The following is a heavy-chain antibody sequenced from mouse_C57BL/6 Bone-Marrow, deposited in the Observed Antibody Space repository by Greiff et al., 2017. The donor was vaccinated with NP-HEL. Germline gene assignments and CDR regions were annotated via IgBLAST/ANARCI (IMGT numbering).Heavy chain of an antibody. D-gene: IGHD2-5*01. V-gene: IGHV5-16*01. CDR3: ARVHSNGAMDY. Sequence: EVKVVESEGGLVQPGSSMKLSCTASGFTFSDYYMAWVRQVPEKGLEWVANINYDGSSTYYLDSLKSRFIISRDNAKNILYLQMSSLKSEDTATYYCARVHSNGAMDYWGQGTSVTVSS. CDR1: GFTFSDYY. J-gene: IGHJ4*01. CDR2: INYDGSST.